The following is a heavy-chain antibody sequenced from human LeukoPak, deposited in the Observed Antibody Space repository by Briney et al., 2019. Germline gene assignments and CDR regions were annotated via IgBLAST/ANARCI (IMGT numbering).Heavy chain of an antibody. V-gene: IGHV1-18*01. D-gene: IGHD2-15*01. CDR2: ISTYNANT. Sequence: ASVKVSCKASGYTFTSHGISWVRQAPGQGLEWMGWISTYNANTNYAQKLQGRVTMTTDTSTSTAYMELRSLRSDDTAIYYCARSSFCSGGTCYSSLDYWGQGTLVTVSP. J-gene: IGHJ4*02. CDR3: ARSSFCSGGTCYSSLDY. CDR1: GYTFTSHG.